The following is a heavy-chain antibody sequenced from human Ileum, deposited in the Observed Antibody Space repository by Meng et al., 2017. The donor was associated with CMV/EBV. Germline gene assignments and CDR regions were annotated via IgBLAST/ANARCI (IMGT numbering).Heavy chain of an antibody. CDR2: IKQDGSEK. D-gene: IGHD2-2*01. V-gene: IGHV3-7*01. CDR3: AREMGQYCSSTSCYADWFDP. Sequence: GGSLRLSCAASGFTFSNAWMSWVRQAPGKGLEWVANIKQDGSEKYYVDSVKGRFTISRDNAKNSLYLQMNSLRAEDTAVYYCAREMGQYCSSTSCYADWFDPWGQGTLVTVSS. CDR1: GFTFSNAW. J-gene: IGHJ5*02.